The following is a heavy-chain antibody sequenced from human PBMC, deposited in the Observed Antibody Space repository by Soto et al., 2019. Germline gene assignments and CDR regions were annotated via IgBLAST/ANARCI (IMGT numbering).Heavy chain of an antibody. J-gene: IGHJ5*02. V-gene: IGHV4-59*08. D-gene: IGHD6-19*01. CDR3: VYRIEGAYGSGWDTGTFEP. Sequence: PSETLSLTCTVSGGSMISYYWSWIRQPPGRGLEWIGFIYYAGSTKYNPSLNSRVTISVDTSKNQFSLTVTSVTAADTAVYYCVYRIEGAYGSGWDTGTFEPWGQGTLVTVSS. CDR1: GGSMISYY. CDR2: IYYAGST.